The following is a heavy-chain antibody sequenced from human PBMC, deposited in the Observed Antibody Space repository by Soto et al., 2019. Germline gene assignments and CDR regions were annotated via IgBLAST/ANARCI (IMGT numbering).Heavy chain of an antibody. CDR2: VSQSGRS. Sequence: QVRLQESGPGLVKPSETLPLTCTVSGDSIRRNAYLWGWLRQTPGKGLEWMGSVSQSGRSPYNPSLNSRVTISLDTSKNQFSLNLKSVTAADTALYYCARHSDIPSIGTPLGFDIWGQGTMVTVSS. CDR1: GDSIRRNAYL. J-gene: IGHJ3*02. D-gene: IGHD3-3*02. V-gene: IGHV4-39*01. CDR3: ARHSDIPSIGTPLGFDI.